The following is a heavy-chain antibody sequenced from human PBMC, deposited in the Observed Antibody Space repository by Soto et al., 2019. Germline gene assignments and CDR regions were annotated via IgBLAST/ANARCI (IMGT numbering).Heavy chain of an antibody. J-gene: IGHJ3*02. CDR1: GYTFTSYY. Sequence: ASVKVSCKSSGYTFTSYYMHWVRQAPGQGLEWMGIINPSGGSTSYAQKFQGRVTMTRDTSTSTVYMELSSLRSEDTAVYYCAITSVTNGAFDSWGQGTMVTVSS. CDR3: AITSVTNGAFDS. CDR2: INPSGGST. V-gene: IGHV1-46*01. D-gene: IGHD4-17*01.